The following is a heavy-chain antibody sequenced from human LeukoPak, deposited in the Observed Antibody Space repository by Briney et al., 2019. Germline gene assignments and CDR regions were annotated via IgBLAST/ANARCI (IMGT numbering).Heavy chain of an antibody. Sequence: SETLSLTCTVSGDSISSNHYYWAWIRQPPGKGLEWIGSVSYSGTTYYNPSLKSRVTISVDTSKNQFSLKLNSVTAAETAVYYCARHVNFGSGTSYNWVSWYFDLWGRGTLLTVSS. D-gene: IGHD3-10*01. V-gene: IGHV4-39*01. J-gene: IGHJ2*01. CDR2: VSYSGTT. CDR1: GDSISSNHYY. CDR3: ARHVNFGSGTSYNWVSWYFDL.